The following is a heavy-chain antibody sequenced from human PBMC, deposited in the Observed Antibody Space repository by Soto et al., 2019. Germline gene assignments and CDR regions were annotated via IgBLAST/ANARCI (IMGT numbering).Heavy chain of an antibody. V-gene: IGHV4-61*08. CDR1: GGSITNIATS. D-gene: IGHD3-16*01. CDR2: IYYSGAT. J-gene: IGHJ6*02. CDR3: ARAMGDWGTYYYYYGLDV. Sequence: PSETLSLTCAVSGGSITNIATSWTWLRQPPGKGLEWIGYIYYSGATNYNPSLKGRVTMSADTSKNKFSLNLSSVTAADTAIYYCARAMGDWGTYYYYYGLDVWGQGTTVTVSS.